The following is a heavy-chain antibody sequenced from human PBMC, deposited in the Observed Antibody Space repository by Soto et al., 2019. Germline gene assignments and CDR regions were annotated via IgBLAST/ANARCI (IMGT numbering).Heavy chain of an antibody. J-gene: IGHJ5*02. CDR2: INAGNGNT. D-gene: IGHD3-10*01. Sequence: ASVKVSCKASGYTFTSYAMHWVRQAPGQRLEWMGWINAGNGNTKYSQKFQGRVTITRDTSASTAYMELSSLRSEDTAVYYCARGSGSGSYNNWFDPWGQGTLVTVSS. CDR1: GYTFTSYA. V-gene: IGHV1-3*01. CDR3: ARGSGSGSYNNWFDP.